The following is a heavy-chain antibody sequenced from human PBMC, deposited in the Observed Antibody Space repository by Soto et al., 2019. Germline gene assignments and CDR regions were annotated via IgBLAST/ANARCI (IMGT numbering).Heavy chain of an antibody. CDR1: GYTLTELS. J-gene: IGHJ4*02. Sequence: GASVKVSCKVSGYTLTELSMHWVRQAPGKGLVWMGGFDPEDGETIYAQMFQGRVTMTEDTSTDTAYMELSSLRSEDTAVYYCATPAQYCSSTSCFYYFDYWGQGTLVTVSS. V-gene: IGHV1-24*01. CDR2: FDPEDGET. D-gene: IGHD2-2*01. CDR3: ATPAQYCSSTSCFYYFDY.